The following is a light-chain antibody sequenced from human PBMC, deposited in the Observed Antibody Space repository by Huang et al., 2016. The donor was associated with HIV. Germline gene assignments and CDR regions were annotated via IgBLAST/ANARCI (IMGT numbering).Light chain of an antibody. CDR3: QQRSAWPRT. J-gene: IGKJ2*01. CDR2: DAS. V-gene: IGKV3-11*01. Sequence: EIVLTQSPATLSLSPGESATLSCRTSQSVFSYLAWYQQRPGQAPRLLIDDASNRATGVSARFSGSGSGTDFALTISSLESEDFAVYYCQQRSAWPRTFGQGTKLEI. CDR1: QSVFSY.